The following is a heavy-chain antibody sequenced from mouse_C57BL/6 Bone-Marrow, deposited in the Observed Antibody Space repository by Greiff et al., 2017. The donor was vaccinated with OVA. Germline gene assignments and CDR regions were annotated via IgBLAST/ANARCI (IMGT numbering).Heavy chain of an antibody. V-gene: IGHV5-17*01. J-gene: IGHJ3*01. Sequence: EVKLQESGGGLVKPGGSLKLSCAASGFTFSDYGMHWVRQAPEKGLEWVAYISSGSSTIYYADTVKGRFTISRDNAKNTLFLQMTSLRSEDTAMYYCARGGLRRGAYWGQGTLVTVSA. D-gene: IGHD2-4*01. CDR1: GFTFSDYG. CDR3: ARGGLRRGAY. CDR2: ISSGSSTI.